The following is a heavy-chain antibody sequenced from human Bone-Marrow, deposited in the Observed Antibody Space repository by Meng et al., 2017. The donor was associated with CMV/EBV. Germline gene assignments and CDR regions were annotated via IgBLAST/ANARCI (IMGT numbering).Heavy chain of an antibody. Sequence: GESLKISCAASGFTFSSYAMSWVRQAPGKGLEWVSAISGSGGSTYYADSVKGRFTISRDNSKNTLYLQMNSLRAEDTAVYYCAKNEGYCSGGSCYSYYYYYYGMDFWAQGTTVTVPS. J-gene: IGHJ6*02. CDR3: AKNEGYCSGGSCYSYYYYYYGMDF. D-gene: IGHD2-15*01. V-gene: IGHV3-23*01. CDR2: ISGSGGST. CDR1: GFTFSSYA.